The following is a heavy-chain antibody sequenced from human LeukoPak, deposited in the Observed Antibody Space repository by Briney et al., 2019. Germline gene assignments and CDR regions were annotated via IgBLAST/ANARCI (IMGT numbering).Heavy chain of an antibody. CDR3: ARGVAVAGTGGDYFDY. Sequence: ASVKVSCKASGYTFTGYYIHWVRQAPGPGLGWMGLINPNSGGTNYAQKFQGWVTMTRDTSISTAYMELSRLRSDDTAVYYCARGVAVAGTGGDYFDYWGQGTLATVSS. CDR2: INPNSGGT. CDR1: GYTFTGYY. J-gene: IGHJ4*02. D-gene: IGHD6-19*01. V-gene: IGHV1-2*04.